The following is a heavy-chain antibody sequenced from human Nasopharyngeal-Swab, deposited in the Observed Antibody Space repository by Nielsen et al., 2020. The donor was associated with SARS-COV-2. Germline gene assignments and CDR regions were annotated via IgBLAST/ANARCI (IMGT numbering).Heavy chain of an antibody. V-gene: IGHV3-21*01. CDR3: ARDEGKGRYYGSGSPTLDY. Sequence: VRQAPGKGLEWVSSISSSSSYIYYADSVKGRFTISRDNAKNSLYLQMYSLRAEDTAVYYCARDEGKGRYYGSGSPTLDYWGQGTLVTVSS. CDR2: ISSSSSYI. D-gene: IGHD3-10*01. J-gene: IGHJ4*02.